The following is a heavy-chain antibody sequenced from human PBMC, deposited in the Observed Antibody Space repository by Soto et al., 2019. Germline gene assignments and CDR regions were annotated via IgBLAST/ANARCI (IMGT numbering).Heavy chain of an antibody. CDR1: SGSISSGGYY. J-gene: IGHJ4*02. Sequence: SETLSLTCTVSSGSISSGGYYWSWIRQHPGKGLEWIGYIYYSGSTYYNPSLKSRVTISVDTSKNQFSLKLSSVTAADTAVYYCARDYNTVLDYWGQGTLVTVSS. CDR2: IYYSGST. D-gene: IGHD1-1*01. CDR3: ARDYNTVLDY. V-gene: IGHV4-31*03.